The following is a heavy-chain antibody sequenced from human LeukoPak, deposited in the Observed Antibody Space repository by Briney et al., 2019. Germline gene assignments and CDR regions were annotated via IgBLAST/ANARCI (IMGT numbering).Heavy chain of an antibody. Sequence: SETLSLTCTVSGGSISSYYWTWIRQPPGKGLEWIGYIHYSGSTTYHPSLKSRVTISEDTSKNQFSLKLSPVTAADTAVYYFARDQGQYGEHQVWGQGTLVTVSS. CDR3: ARDQGQYGEHQV. D-gene: IGHD4-17*01. V-gene: IGHV4-59*01. J-gene: IGHJ4*01. CDR2: IHYSGST. CDR1: GGSISSYY.